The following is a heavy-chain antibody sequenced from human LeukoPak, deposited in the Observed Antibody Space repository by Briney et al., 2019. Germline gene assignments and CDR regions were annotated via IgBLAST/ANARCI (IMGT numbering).Heavy chain of an antibody. Sequence: GGSLRLSCADSGFTFSDYYMSWIRQAPGKGLEWVSYISSSGNTIYYADSVKGRFTISRDNAKNSLFLQMNSLRAEDTALYYCARDHDYGDYDYWGQGTLVTVSS. D-gene: IGHD5-12*01. CDR1: GFTFSDYY. CDR3: ARDHDYGDYDY. V-gene: IGHV3-11*04. J-gene: IGHJ4*02. CDR2: ISSSGNTI.